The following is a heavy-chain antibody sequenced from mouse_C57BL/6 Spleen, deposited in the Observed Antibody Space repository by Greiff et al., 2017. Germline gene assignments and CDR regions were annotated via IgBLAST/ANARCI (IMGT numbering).Heavy chain of an antibody. D-gene: IGHD1-1*01. V-gene: IGHV1-61*01. CDR2: IYPSDSET. CDR3: ARPGNYYGSSHWYFDV. J-gene: IGHJ1*01. Sequence: QVQLQQPGAELVRPGSSVKLSCKASGYTFTSYWMDWVKQRPGQGLEWIGNIYPSDSETHYNQKFKDKATLTVDKSSSTAYMQLSSLTSEDSAVYYCARPGNYYGSSHWYFDVWGAGTTVTVSS. CDR1: GYTFTSYW.